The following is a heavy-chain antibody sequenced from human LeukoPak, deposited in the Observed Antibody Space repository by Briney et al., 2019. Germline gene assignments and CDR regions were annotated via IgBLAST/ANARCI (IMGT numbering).Heavy chain of an antibody. CDR3: ARGPNDFWDHGMDV. CDR1: GGSISSYY. D-gene: IGHD3-3*01. J-gene: IGHJ6*02. V-gene: IGHV4-59*01. Sequence: KPSETLSLTCTVSGGSISSYYWSWIRQPPGKGQEWIGYMHYSGSTKYNPSLKSRVTTSVDTSKNQFSLKLSSVTAADTAVYYCARGPNDFWDHGMDVWGQGTTVTVSS. CDR2: MHYSGST.